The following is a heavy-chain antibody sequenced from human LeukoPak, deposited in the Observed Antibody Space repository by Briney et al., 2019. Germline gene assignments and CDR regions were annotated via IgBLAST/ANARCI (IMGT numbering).Heavy chain of an antibody. CDR1: GGTFSSYA. CDR3: ARDSMRGFGELLHFDY. CDR2: IIPIFGTA. D-gene: IGHD3-10*01. Sequence: AASVKVSCKASGGTFSSYAISWVRQAPGQGLEWMGGIIPIFGTANYAQKLQGRVTMTTDTSTSTAYMELRSLRSDDTAVYYCARDSMRGFGELLHFDYWGQGTLVTVSS. J-gene: IGHJ4*02. V-gene: IGHV1-69*05.